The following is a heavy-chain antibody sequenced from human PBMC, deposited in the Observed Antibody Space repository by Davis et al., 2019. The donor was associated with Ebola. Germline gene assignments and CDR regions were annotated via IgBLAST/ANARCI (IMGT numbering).Heavy chain of an antibody. V-gene: IGHV1-69*06. Sequence: SVKVSCKASGGTFSSYAISWVRQAPGQGLEWMGGIIPIFGTANYAQKFQGRVTITADKSTSTAYMELSSLRSEDTAVYYCARTIHRGFLEWVNYYGMDVWGQGTTVTVSS. CDR2: IIPIFGTA. CDR1: GGTFSSYA. J-gene: IGHJ6*02. D-gene: IGHD3-3*01. CDR3: ARTIHRGFLEWVNYYGMDV.